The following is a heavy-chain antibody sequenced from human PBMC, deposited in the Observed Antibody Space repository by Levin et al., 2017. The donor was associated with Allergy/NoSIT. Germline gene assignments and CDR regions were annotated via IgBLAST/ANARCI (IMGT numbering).Heavy chain of an antibody. Sequence: GSLRLSCVASGFSFSDYYMDWVRQVPGKGLEWIARIRNKVTGYTTEYAASVRGRFFISRDDSKNSLYLQMNSLDIDDTAVYYCARTTGLPSAWGQGTLVTVS. D-gene: IGHD1-14*01. V-gene: IGHV3-72*01. CDR1: GFSFSDYY. CDR2: IRNKVTGYTT. J-gene: IGHJ5*02. CDR3: ARTTGLPSA.